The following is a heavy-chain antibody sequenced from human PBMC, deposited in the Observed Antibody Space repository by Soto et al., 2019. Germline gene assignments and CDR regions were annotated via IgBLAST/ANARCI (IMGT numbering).Heavy chain of an antibody. CDR1: GGSISSGGYY. V-gene: IGHV4-31*03. CDR2: IYYSGTT. Sequence: QVQLQESGPGLVKPSQTLSLTCSVSGGSISSGGYYWSWIRQHPGKGLEWIGYIYYSGTTYYNPSDESRITISLDTYKNQFPLKLSSVTAADTAVYYCARRIPVAGLFDYWGQGTLVTVSS. D-gene: IGHD6-19*01. J-gene: IGHJ4*02. CDR3: ARRIPVAGLFDY.